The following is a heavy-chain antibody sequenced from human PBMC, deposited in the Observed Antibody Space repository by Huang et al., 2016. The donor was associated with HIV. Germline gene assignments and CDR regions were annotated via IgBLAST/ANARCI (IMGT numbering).Heavy chain of an antibody. J-gene: IGHJ6*03. V-gene: IGHV2-5*02. CDR2: IYWDDVK. Sequence: QITLKESGPALLRPTQTLTLTCTFSGFSLTTIGAGVGWIRQPPGKPLEWLVLIYWDDVKRFRPSLKTRIIVTKDTSKNQVVFTMNNVGPTDTGTYYCAHIGRLGDYYMDVWGNGTAVTVSS. CDR3: AHIGRLGDYYMDV. D-gene: IGHD3-16*01. CDR1: GFSLTTIGAG.